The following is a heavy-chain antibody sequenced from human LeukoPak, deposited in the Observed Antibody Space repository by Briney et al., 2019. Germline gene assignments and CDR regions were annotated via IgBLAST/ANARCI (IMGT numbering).Heavy chain of an antibody. CDR3: AREVYYYDSSGSLNWFDP. J-gene: IGHJ5*02. CDR1: GGSFSGYY. D-gene: IGHD3-22*01. CDR2: INHSGST. V-gene: IGHV4-34*01. Sequence: SETLSLTCAVYGGSFSGYYWSWIRQPPGKGLEWIGEINHSGSTNYNPSLKSRVTISVDKSKNQFSLKLSSVTAADTAVYYCAREVYYYDSSGSLNWFDPWGQGTLVTVSS.